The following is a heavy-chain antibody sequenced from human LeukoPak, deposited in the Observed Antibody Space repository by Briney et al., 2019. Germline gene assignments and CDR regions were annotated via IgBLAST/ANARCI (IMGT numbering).Heavy chain of an antibody. CDR2: IYYSGST. D-gene: IGHD6-13*01. CDR3: ARLSSSWSPRFDP. Sequence: PSETLSLTCTVSGGSISSDYWSWIRQPPGKGLEWIGYIYYSGSTRYNPSLKSRVTISVDTSKNQFSLKLRTVTAADTAVYYCARLSSSWSPRFDPWGQGTLVTVSS. V-gene: IGHV4-59*01. J-gene: IGHJ5*02. CDR1: GGSISSDY.